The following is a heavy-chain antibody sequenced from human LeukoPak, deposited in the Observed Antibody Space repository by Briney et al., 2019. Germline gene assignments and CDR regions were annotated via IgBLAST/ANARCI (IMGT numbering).Heavy chain of an antibody. V-gene: IGHV3-33*01. CDR1: GFPFSSYG. J-gene: IGHJ4*02. D-gene: IGHD1-26*01. CDR3: ARELVGATYGRNY. CDR2: IWPDGSIK. Sequence: GGSLRLSCTASGFPFSSYGMHWVRQGPGKGLVWVTVIWPDGSIKYYADSVKGRFTVSRDNSKNTLYLQMNSLRAEDTAVYYCARELVGATYGRNYWGQGTLVTVSS.